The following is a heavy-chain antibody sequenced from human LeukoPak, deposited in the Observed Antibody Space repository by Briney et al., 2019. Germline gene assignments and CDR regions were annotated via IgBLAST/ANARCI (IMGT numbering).Heavy chain of an antibody. CDR2: INAGKGNT. CDR3: ARDRTADGMFDY. CDR1: GYIFTSCT. Sequence: ASVKVSCKASGYIFTSCTMHWVRQAPRQRLEWMGRINAGKGNTKYSQNFQGRVTITRDTSASTAYMELSSLRSEDTAVYYCARDRTADGMFDYWGQGTLVTVSS. D-gene: IGHD6-13*01. J-gene: IGHJ4*02. V-gene: IGHV1-3*01.